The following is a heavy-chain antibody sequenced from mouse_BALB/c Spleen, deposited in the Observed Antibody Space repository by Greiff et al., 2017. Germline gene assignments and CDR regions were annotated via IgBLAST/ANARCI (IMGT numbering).Heavy chain of an antibody. Sequence: QVQLQQPGAELVRPGASVKMSCKASGYTFTSYWMHWVKQRPGQGLEWIGYINPSTGYTEYNQKFKDKATLTADKSSSTAYMQLSSLTSEDSAVYYCATGTDAMDYWGQGTSVTVSS. J-gene: IGHJ4*01. CDR1: GYTFTSYW. CDR2: INPSTGYT. V-gene: IGHV1-4*01. CDR3: ATGTDAMDY. D-gene: IGHD4-1*01.